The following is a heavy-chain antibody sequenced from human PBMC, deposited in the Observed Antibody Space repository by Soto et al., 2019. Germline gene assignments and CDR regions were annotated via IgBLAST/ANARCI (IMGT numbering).Heavy chain of an antibody. D-gene: IGHD1-26*01. CDR3: ARDTPAKGSYFDY. J-gene: IGHJ4*01. V-gene: IGHV6-1*01. Sequence: SQTLSLTCAISGDSVSSNSVAWNWIRQSPSRGLEWLGRTYYKSKWYNDYAVSVKSRITINPDTSKNQFSLQLTSVTPEDTAVYYCARDTPAKGSYFDYWGHVTLVTVSP. CDR1: GDSVSSNSVA. CDR2: TYYKSKWYN.